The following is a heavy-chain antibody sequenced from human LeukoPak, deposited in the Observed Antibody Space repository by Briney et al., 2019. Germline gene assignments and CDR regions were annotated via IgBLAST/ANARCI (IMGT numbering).Heavy chain of an antibody. Sequence: ASVKASCKASGYTFTSYGISWVRQAPGQGLEWMGWISAYNGNTNYAQKLQGRVTMTTDTSTSTAYMELRSLRSDDTAVYYCAIYRYSGPIDYWGQGTLVTVSS. CDR3: AIYRYSGPIDY. CDR2: ISAYNGNT. J-gene: IGHJ4*02. CDR1: GYTFTSYG. D-gene: IGHD1-26*01. V-gene: IGHV1-18*04.